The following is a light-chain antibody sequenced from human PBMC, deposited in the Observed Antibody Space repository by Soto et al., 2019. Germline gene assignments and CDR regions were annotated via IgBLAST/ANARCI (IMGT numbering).Light chain of an antibody. CDR3: QKYNSAPLT. CDR2: GAS. V-gene: IGKV3-20*01. J-gene: IGKJ4*01. Sequence: EIVLTQSPGTLSLSPGERATLSCRASQSVSNNYLAWYQQKPGQAPRLLIYGASNRATGIPDRFSGSGSGTDFTLTISRLEPEGFAVYYCQKYNSAPLTFGGGTKVDIK. CDR1: QSVSNNY.